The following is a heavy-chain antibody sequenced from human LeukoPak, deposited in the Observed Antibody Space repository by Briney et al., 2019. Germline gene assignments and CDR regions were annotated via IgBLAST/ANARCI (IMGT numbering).Heavy chain of an antibody. V-gene: IGHV1-8*01. Sequence: ASVKVSRNASGYTFTSYDINWVRQATGQGLEWMGWMNPNSGNTGYAQKFQGRVTMTRDTSISTAYMELSRLRSDDTAVYYCARELRIQLWYPDYWGQGTLVTVSS. J-gene: IGHJ4*02. CDR1: GYTFTSYD. CDR2: MNPNSGNT. CDR3: ARELRIQLWYPDY. D-gene: IGHD5-18*01.